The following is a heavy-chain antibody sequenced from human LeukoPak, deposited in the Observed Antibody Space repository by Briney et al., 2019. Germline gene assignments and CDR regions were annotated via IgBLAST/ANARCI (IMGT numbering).Heavy chain of an antibody. Sequence: PSQTLSLTCTVSGGSISSYYWSWIRQPAGKGPEWIGRIYTSGSTDYNPSLKSRVTMSVDTSKNQFSLKLSSVTAADTAVYYCARDIASYYYYMDVWGKGTTVTVSS. CDR2: IYTSGST. V-gene: IGHV4-4*07. J-gene: IGHJ6*03. D-gene: IGHD6-13*01. CDR3: ARDIASYYYYMDV. CDR1: GGSISSYY.